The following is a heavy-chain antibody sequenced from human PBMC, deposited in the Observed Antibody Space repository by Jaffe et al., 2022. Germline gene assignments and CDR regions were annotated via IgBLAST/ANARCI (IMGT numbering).Heavy chain of an antibody. Sequence: QVQLVQSGAEVKKPGASVKVSCKASGYTFTTYYIHWVRQAPGQGLEWMGIINPSGGSTSYAQKFQGRVTMTRDTSTSTLYMELSSLRSEDTAVYYCARTPGASSTSAGWFDPWGQGTLVTVSS. CDR1: GYTFTTYY. D-gene: IGHD2-2*01. V-gene: IGHV1-46*01. J-gene: IGHJ5*02. CDR3: ARTPGASSTSAGWFDP. CDR2: INPSGGST.